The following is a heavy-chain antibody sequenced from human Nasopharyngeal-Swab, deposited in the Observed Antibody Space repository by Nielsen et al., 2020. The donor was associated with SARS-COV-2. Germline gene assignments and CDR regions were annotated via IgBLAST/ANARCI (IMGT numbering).Heavy chain of an antibody. Sequence: GESLKISCAASGFTFGSYWMSWVRQAPGKGLEWVANIKEDGSERYYVDSVKGRFTISRDNAEKSLYLQMNSLRAEDTAVYYCAKSASLLQYLTFDYWGQGTLVTVSS. CDR3: AKSASLLQYLTFDY. CDR1: GFTFGSYW. V-gene: IGHV3-7*05. J-gene: IGHJ4*02. D-gene: IGHD4-11*01. CDR2: IKEDGSER.